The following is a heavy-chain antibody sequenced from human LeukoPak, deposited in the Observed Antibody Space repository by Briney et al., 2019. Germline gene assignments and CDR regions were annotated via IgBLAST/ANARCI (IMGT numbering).Heavy chain of an antibody. V-gene: IGHV3-7*03. CDR3: ARVYSHTITMVRGVIGG. Sequence: PGGSLSLSCAASGFTFSSYWMSWVRQALGRGLEGGTNIKQDGSETYYLDSVKGRFTISRDNAKNSLYLQMNSLRAEDTAVYYCARVYSHTITMVRGVIGGWGQGTVVTVSS. CDR2: IKQDGSET. J-gene: IGHJ4*02. CDR1: GFTFSSYW. D-gene: IGHD3-10*01.